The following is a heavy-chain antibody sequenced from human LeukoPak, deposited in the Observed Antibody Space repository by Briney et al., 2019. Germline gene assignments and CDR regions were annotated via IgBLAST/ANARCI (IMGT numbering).Heavy chain of an antibody. CDR1: GGSFSSGDYY. Sequence: SETLSLTCTVSGGSFSSGDYYWSWIRQPPGKGLEWIGYIYYSGSTFYNPSLKSRISISIDTSKNQFSLKLSSVTAADTAVYYCARGGLLWFGELLAAFDYWGQGTLVTVSS. V-gene: IGHV4-30-4*01. CDR2: IYYSGST. CDR3: ARGGLLWFGELLAAFDY. D-gene: IGHD3-10*01. J-gene: IGHJ4*02.